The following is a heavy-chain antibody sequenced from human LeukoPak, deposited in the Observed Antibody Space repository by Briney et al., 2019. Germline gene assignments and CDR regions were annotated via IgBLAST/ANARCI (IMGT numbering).Heavy chain of an antibody. Sequence: ASVKVSCKASGYTFTSYDINWVRQATGQGLEWMGWMNTNSGNTGHAQKFQGRLTMTRDTSTNTAYMELSSLRSEDTAVYYCARGGDIAVVPAAMVGPWGQGTLVTVSS. D-gene: IGHD2-2*01. V-gene: IGHV1-8*01. CDR1: GYTFTSYD. J-gene: IGHJ5*02. CDR3: ARGGDIAVVPAAMVGP. CDR2: MNTNSGNT.